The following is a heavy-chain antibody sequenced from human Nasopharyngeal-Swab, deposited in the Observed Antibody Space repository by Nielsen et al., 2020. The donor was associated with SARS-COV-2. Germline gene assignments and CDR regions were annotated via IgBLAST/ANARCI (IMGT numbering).Heavy chain of an antibody. CDR2: ISSSSSTI. CDR1: GFTFNRHS. V-gene: IGHV3-48*02. CDR3: ARDDTSTCDRVSVD. J-gene: IGHJ4*02. Sequence: GGSLRLSCAASGFTFNRHSMNWVRQAPGKGLEWVSFISSSSSTIYYADSVKGRFTISRDNAKNPLYLQMNSLRDEDTAVYYYARDDTSTCDRVSVDWGQGTLVTVSS. D-gene: IGHD6-13*01.